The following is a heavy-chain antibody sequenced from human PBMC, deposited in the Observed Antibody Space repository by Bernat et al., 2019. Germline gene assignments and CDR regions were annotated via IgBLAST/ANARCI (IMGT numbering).Heavy chain of an antibody. CDR1: GFTFSSYA. CDR2: ISYDGSNK. J-gene: IGHJ4*02. V-gene: IGHV3-30-3*01. CDR3: ASFGNDFWSGDLRTFDY. D-gene: IGHD3-3*01. Sequence: QVQLVESGGGVVQPGRSLRLSCAASGFTFSSYAMHWVRQAPGKGLEWVAVISYDGSNKYYADSVKGRFTISRDNSKNTLYLQMNSLRAEDTAVYYCASFGNDFWSGDLRTFDYWGQGTLVTVSS.